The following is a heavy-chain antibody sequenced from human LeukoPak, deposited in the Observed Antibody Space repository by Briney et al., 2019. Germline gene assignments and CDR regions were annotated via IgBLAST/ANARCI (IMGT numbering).Heavy chain of an antibody. V-gene: IGHV4-59*01. CDR1: GGSISSYY. D-gene: IGHD1-26*01. Sequence: SETLSLTCTVSGGSISSYYWSWIRQPPGKELEWIGYIYYSGSTNYNPSLKSRVTISVDTSKNRFSLKLSSVTAADTAVYYCARDSLGIDYWGQGTLVTVSS. CDR3: ARDSLGIDY. J-gene: IGHJ4*02. CDR2: IYYSGST.